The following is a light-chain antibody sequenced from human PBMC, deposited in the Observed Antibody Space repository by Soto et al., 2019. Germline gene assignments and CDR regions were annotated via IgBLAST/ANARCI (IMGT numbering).Light chain of an antibody. CDR3: QQFSSYPLT. V-gene: IGKV3-20*01. Sequence: EFVWTQSPGTLSLSPGERATLSCRASQTVRNNYLAWYQQKPGQAPRLLIYDASSRATGLPDRFSGGGSGTDVTLTISRLEPEDCAVYYCQQFSSYPLTFGGGTKVEIK. CDR1: QTVRNNY. CDR2: DAS. J-gene: IGKJ4*01.